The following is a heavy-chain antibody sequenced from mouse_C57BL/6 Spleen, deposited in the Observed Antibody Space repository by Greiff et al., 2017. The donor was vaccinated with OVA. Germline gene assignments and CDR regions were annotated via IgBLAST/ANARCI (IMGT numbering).Heavy chain of an antibody. CDR2: IDPETGGT. CDR1: GYTFTDYE. Sequence: VKLVESGAELVRPGASVTLSCKASGYTFTDYEMHWVKQTPVHGLEWIGAIDPETGGTAYNQKFKGKAILTADKSSSTAYMELRSLTSEDSAVYYCTRRTPYYYGSSYYFDYWGQGTTLTVSS. V-gene: IGHV1-15*01. J-gene: IGHJ2*01. D-gene: IGHD1-1*01. CDR3: TRRTPYYYGSSYYFDY.